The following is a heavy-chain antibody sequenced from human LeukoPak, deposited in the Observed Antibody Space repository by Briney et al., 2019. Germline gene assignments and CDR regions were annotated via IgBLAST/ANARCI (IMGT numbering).Heavy chain of an antibody. CDR1: GFTFSSYW. J-gene: IGHJ3*02. V-gene: IGHV3-7*01. Sequence: PGGSLRLSCAASGFTFSSYWMNWVRQAPGKGLEWVSNINQDGSEKYYVDSVKGRFNISRDNDKKSLYLQMNSQRAEDTAVYYCARDGIDYYYDSSGYLDSWGKGTMVTASS. CDR2: INQDGSEK. CDR3: ARDGIDYYYDSSGYLDS. D-gene: IGHD3-22*01.